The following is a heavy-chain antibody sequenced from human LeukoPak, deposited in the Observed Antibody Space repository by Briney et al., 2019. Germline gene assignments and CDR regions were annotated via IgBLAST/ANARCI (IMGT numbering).Heavy chain of an antibody. CDR1: GASISSGNW. Sequence: SETLSLTCDVSGASISSGNWWSWVRQPPGKGLEWIGDIYHSGSTNYNPSLKSRVTISVDKSKNEFSLRLTSVTAADTAVYYCARRLPPYYYDSSGYTYWGQGTLVTVSS. CDR2: IYHSGST. D-gene: IGHD3-22*01. J-gene: IGHJ4*02. V-gene: IGHV4-4*02. CDR3: ARRLPPYYYDSSGYTY.